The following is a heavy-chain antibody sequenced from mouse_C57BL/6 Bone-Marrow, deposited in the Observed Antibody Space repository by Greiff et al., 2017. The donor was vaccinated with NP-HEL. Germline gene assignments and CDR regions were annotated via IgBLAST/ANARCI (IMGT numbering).Heavy chain of an antibody. J-gene: IGHJ4*01. CDR3: ATYGSSSMDY. D-gene: IGHD1-1*01. CDR1: GYAFSSSW. Sequence: VQLQQSGPELVKPGASVKISCKASGYAFSSSWMNWVKQRPGKGLEWIGRIYPGDGDTNYNGKFKGKATLTADKSSSTAYMQLSSLTSEDSAVYFCATYGSSSMDYWGQGTSVTVSS. V-gene: IGHV1-82*01. CDR2: IYPGDGDT.